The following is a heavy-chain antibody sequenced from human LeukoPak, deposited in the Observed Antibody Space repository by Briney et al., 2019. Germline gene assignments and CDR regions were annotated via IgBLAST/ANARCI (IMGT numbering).Heavy chain of an antibody. Sequence: GGSLRLSCAASGFTFSNYWMSWVRQAPGKGLEWVANIKQDGSEKYFVDSVKGRFTFSRDNAKNSLYVQMSSLRAEDTAVYFCARWYYTTNNCYYTHWGQGTLVTVSS. CDR3: ARWYYTTNNCYYTH. V-gene: IGHV3-7*03. J-gene: IGHJ4*02. D-gene: IGHD3-3*01. CDR1: GFTFSNYW. CDR2: IKQDGSEK.